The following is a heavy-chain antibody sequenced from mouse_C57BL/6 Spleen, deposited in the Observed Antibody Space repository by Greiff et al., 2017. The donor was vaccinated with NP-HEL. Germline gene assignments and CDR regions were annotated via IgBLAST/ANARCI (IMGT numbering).Heavy chain of an antibody. CDR3: AINSLRGFAY. Sequence: EVQLQQSGPELVKPGASVKMSCKASGYTFTVYNMHWVKQSHGKSLEWIGYINPNNGGTSYNQKFKGKATLTVNKSSSTAYMELRSLTSEDSAVYYCAINSLRGFAYWGQGTLVTVSA. CDR2: INPNNGGT. J-gene: IGHJ3*01. V-gene: IGHV1-22*01. CDR1: GYTFTVYN.